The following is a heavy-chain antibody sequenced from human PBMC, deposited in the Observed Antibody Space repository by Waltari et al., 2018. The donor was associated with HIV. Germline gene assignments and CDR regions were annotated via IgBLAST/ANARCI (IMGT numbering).Heavy chain of an antibody. CDR1: GFVFTSYY. CDR2: IDPIAATK. V-gene: IGHV1-46*01. D-gene: IGHD2-21*01. J-gene: IGHJ6*02. Sequence: VRLEQSGPEVKEPGSSVIVSCKTAGFVFTSYYIHWVRQGPGQGLEWMGTIDPIAATKRFANRFRPRMKLTRDGCTSTAYMERTRLTFGDTAIYYCARDRSPIQDYSLDVWGQGTTVVVS. CDR3: ARDRSPIQDYSLDV.